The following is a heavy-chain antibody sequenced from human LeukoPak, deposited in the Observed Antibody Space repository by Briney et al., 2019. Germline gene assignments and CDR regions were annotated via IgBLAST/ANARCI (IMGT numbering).Heavy chain of an antibody. D-gene: IGHD6-19*01. V-gene: IGHV4-59*01. CDR3: ARVGYSSGWFYFDY. CDR1: GGSISSYY. CDR2: IYYSGST. Sequence: SETLSLTCTVSGGSISSYYWSWIRQPPGKGLEWIGYIYYSGSTNYNPSLKSRVAISVDTSKNQFSLELSSVTAADTAVYYCARVGYSSGWFYFDYWGQGTLVTVSS. J-gene: IGHJ4*02.